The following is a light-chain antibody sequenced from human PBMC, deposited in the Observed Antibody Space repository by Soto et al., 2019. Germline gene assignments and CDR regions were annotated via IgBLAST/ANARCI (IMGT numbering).Light chain of an antibody. J-gene: IGKJ4*01. V-gene: IGKV3-15*01. CDR2: GAS. CDR3: QQYNNWTLT. Sequence: EIVMTQSPATLSVSPGERATLSCRASQSVSGNLAWYQQKPGQSPRLLIYGASTRATGIPARFSGSGYGTEFTLNISSLQSEDFAVYYCQQYNNWTLTFGGGTKVEIK. CDR1: QSVSGN.